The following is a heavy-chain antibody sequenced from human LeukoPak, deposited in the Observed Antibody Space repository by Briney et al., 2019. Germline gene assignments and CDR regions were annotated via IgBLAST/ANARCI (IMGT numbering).Heavy chain of an antibody. CDR2: IGTAGDT. J-gene: IGHJ4*02. V-gene: IGHV3-13*01. CDR1: GFTFSSYD. CDR3: ARGSYYYDSSGYWTFDY. Sequence: GGSLRLSCAASGFTFSSYDMHWVRKATGKGLEWVSAIGTAGDTYYPGSVKGRFTISRENAKNSLYLQMNSLRAGDTAVYYCARGSYYYDSSGYWTFDYWGQGTLVTVSS. D-gene: IGHD3-22*01.